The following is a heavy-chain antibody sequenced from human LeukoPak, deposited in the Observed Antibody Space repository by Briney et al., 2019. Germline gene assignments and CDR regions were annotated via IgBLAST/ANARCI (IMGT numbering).Heavy chain of an antibody. CDR2: ISYDGSNK. V-gene: IGHV3-30*03. CDR3: ARWFGESPYYFDY. J-gene: IGHJ4*02. CDR1: GFTFSSYE. Sequence: GGSLRLSCAASGFTFSSYEMNWVRQAPGKGLEWVAVISYDGSNKYYADSVKGRFTISRDNSKNTLYLQMNSLRAEDTAVYYCARWFGESPYYFDYWGQGTLVTVSS. D-gene: IGHD3-10*01.